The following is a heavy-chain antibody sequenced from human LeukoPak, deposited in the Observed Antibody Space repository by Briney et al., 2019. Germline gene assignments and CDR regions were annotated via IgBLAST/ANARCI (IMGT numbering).Heavy chain of an antibody. V-gene: IGHV4-59*01. Sequence: SETLSLTCTVSGGSISNYYWNWIRQPPGKGLEWIGYIYYSGSTNYNPSLKSRVTTSVDTSKNQFSLKLSSVTAADTAVYYCARVNVYDYVWGSSHYYFDYWGQGTLVTVSS. CDR1: GGSISNYY. CDR2: IYYSGST. D-gene: IGHD3-16*01. J-gene: IGHJ4*02. CDR3: ARVNVYDYVWGSSHYYFDY.